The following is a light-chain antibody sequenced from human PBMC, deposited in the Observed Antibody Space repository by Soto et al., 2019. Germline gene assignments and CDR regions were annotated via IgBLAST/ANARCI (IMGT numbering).Light chain of an antibody. CDR2: WAS. CDR3: QQYESTPPT. CDR1: QSVLYSSNNKNY. J-gene: IGKJ2*01. Sequence: DIVMTQSPDSLAVSLGERATINCKSSQSVLYSSNNKNYLAWYQQRQGQPPKLLIYWASTRESGVPDRFSGSGSGTDFTLTITGLQAEDVAVYYCQQYESTPPTFGQGTKLEIK. V-gene: IGKV4-1*01.